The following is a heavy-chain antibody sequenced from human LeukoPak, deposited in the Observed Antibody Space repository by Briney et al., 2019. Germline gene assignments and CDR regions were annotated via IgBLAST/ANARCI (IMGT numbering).Heavy chain of an antibody. Sequence: SETLSVTCTVSGDSVSSGGNHWGWIRQPPGKGLEWIGQIVNSGSANYNPSLKSRVTISLDTSKNQFSLKVRSVTIADTAVYYCARYPAGSGRSDRWGQGTLVTVSS. V-gene: IGHV4-61*08. J-gene: IGHJ5*02. CDR3: ARYPAGSGRSDR. CDR2: IVNSGSA. CDR1: GDSVSSGGNH. D-gene: IGHD3-10*01.